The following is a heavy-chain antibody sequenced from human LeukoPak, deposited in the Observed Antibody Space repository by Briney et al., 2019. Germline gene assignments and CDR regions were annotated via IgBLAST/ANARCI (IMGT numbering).Heavy chain of an antibody. J-gene: IGHJ4*02. CDR3: ARDLRYYYDSSGYFGIDY. V-gene: IGHV3-11*01. D-gene: IGHD3-22*01. CDR1: GFTFSDYY. CDR2: ISSSGSTI. Sequence: GGSLRLSCAASGFTFSDYYMSWIRQAPGKGLEWVSYISSSGSTIYYADSVKGRFTISRDNAKNSLYLQMNSLRAEDTAVYYCARDLRYYYDSSGYFGIDYWGRGTLVTVSS.